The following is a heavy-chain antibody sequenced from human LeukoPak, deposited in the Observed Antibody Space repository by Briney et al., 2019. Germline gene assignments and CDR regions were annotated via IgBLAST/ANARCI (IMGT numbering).Heavy chain of an antibody. J-gene: IGHJ6*03. D-gene: IGHD2-21*02. CDR2: IYNSGTT. CDR1: GGSMGRTSYY. V-gene: IGHV4-61*02. Sequence: SETLSLTCTVSGGSMGRTSYYWSWIRQPAGKGLEWLGRIYNSGTTNYNPSLQSRVTISIDTSKNQFSLNLSSVTAADTAIYYCARSNCGRDCYVYYYYYMDVWGKGTTVTISS. CDR3: ARSNCGRDCYVYYYYYMDV.